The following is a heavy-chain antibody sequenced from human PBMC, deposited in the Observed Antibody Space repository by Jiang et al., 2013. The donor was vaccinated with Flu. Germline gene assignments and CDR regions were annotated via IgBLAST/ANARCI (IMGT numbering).Heavy chain of an antibody. Sequence: SGGGLVQPGRSLRLSCAASGFTFSSYGMHWVRQAPGKGLEWVAVIWYDGSNKYYADSVKGRFTISRDNSKNTLYLQMNSLRAEDTAVYYCARDLTAAADMIDYWGQGTLVTVSS. J-gene: IGHJ4*02. CDR2: IWYDGSNK. CDR1: GFTFSSYG. V-gene: IGHV3-33*01. CDR3: ARDLTAAADMIDY. D-gene: IGHD6-13*01.